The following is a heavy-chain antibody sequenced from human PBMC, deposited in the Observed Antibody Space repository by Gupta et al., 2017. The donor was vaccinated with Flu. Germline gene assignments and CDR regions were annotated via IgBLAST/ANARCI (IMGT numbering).Heavy chain of an antibody. CDR3: ARGLHSGDGYNWAAFDI. J-gene: IGHJ3*02. Sequence: QVQLVQSGAEVKKPGSSVKVSCKASGGTFSSYAISWVRQAPGQGLEWMGGIIPIFGTANDAQKFQGRVTITADKSTSTAYMELSSLRSEDTAVYYCARGLHSGDGYNWAAFDIWGQGTMVTVSS. CDR1: GGTFSSYA. D-gene: IGHD5-24*01. V-gene: IGHV1-69*06. CDR2: IIPIFGTA.